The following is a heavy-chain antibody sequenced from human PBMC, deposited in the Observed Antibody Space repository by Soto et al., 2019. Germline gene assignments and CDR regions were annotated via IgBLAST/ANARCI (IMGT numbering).Heavy chain of an antibody. J-gene: IGHJ6*03. D-gene: IGHD1-7*01. CDR1: GFIFSGYN. Sequence: EVQLVESGGGLEQPGGSLRLSCAASGFIFSGYNMNWVRQAPGRGLEWVSYISSGSSTINYADSVKGRFTISRDNAKNSLYLQMNSLRAEDTAVYYCARDRAGTKNYIDVWGKGTTVTVSS. CDR2: ISSGSSTI. V-gene: IGHV3-48*01. CDR3: ARDRAGTKNYIDV.